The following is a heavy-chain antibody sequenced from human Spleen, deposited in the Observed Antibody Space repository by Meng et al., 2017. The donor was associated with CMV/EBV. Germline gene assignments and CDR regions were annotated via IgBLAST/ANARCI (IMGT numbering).Heavy chain of an antibody. CDR1: GISVNNDASY. CDR2: IFHTGST. D-gene: IGHD2-2*02. V-gene: IGHV4-61*08. J-gene: IGHJ6*02. CDR3: ARGRGYCSSTSCYTSGYYYYYYGMDV. Sequence: SETLSLTCTVSGISVNNDASYWSWIRQSPGKGLEWIGYIFHTGSTTFNPSLKSRVTISVDTSKNQFSLKLSSVTAADTAVYYCARGRGYCSSTSCYTSGYYYYYYGMDVWGQGTTVTVSS.